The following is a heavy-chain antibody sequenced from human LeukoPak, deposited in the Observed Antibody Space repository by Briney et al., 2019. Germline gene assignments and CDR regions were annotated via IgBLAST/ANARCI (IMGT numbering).Heavy chain of an antibody. J-gene: IGHJ4*02. D-gene: IGHD2-2*02. CDR2: ISSSSSYI. V-gene: IGHV3-21*01. Sequence: PGGSLRLSCAASGFTFSSYSMNWVRQAPGKGLEWVSSISSSSSYIYYADSVKGRFTISRDNAKNSLYLQMNSLRAEDTAVYYCARDPPGYCSSTSCHNGDYRGQGTLVTVSS. CDR3: ARDPPGYCSSTSCHNGDY. CDR1: GFTFSSYS.